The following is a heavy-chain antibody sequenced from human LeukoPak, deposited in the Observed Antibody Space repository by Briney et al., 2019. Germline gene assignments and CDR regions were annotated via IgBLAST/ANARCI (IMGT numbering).Heavy chain of an antibody. Sequence: GGSLRLSRAASRFTLSSYSMNWVRQALRKGLEGVSSTCSSSSYIYYADSVKGRFTISRDNAKNSLYLQMNSLRAEDTAVYYCARDREYYDILTGYHNDYWGQGTLVTVSS. CDR1: RFTLSSYS. CDR3: ARDREYYDILTGYHNDY. J-gene: IGHJ4*02. D-gene: IGHD3-9*01. CDR2: TCSSSSYI. V-gene: IGHV3-21*01.